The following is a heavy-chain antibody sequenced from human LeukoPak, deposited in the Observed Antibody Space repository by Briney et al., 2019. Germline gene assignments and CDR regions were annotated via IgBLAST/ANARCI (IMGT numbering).Heavy chain of an antibody. CDR1: GGSISSGDYY. CDR2: IYYSGNT. V-gene: IGHV4-30-4*01. J-gene: IGHJ3*02. D-gene: IGHD4-17*01. CDR3: ARDYGDYEPHGAFDI. Sequence: SQTLSLTCTVSGGSISSGDYYWSWIRQPPGKGLEWIGYIYYSGNTYYNPSLKSRVTISVDTSKNQFSLKLSSVTAADTAVYYCARDYGDYEPHGAFDIWGQGTMVTVSS.